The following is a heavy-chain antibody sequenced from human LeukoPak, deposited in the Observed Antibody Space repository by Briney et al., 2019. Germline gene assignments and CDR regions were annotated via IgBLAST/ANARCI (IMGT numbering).Heavy chain of an antibody. CDR1: GYSISSGYD. Sequence: SETLSLTCTVSGYSISSGYDWGWIRQPPGKGLEWIGYIYYSGSTNYNPSLKSRVTISVDTSKNQFSLKLSSVTAADTAVYYCARGYYDILTGYRSYYYYMDVWGKGTTVTVSS. CDR3: ARGYYDILTGYRSYYYYMDV. D-gene: IGHD3-9*01. CDR2: IYYSGST. V-gene: IGHV4-61*01. J-gene: IGHJ6*03.